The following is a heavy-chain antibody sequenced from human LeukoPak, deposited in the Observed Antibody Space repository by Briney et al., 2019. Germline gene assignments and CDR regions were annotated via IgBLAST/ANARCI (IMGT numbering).Heavy chain of an antibody. CDR2: IYYSGSA. J-gene: IGHJ5*02. V-gene: IGHV4-59*11. CDR3: ARDLGSGPNWFDP. CDR1: GGAIRSHY. Sequence: PSETLSLTCSVSGGAIRSHYWNWIRHPPGKGLEWIGYIYYSGSASYNPFLKSPVHLSLDTSKDQFSLKLSSVTAADTAVYYCARDLGSGPNWFDPWGQGTLVTVSS. D-gene: IGHD3-10*01.